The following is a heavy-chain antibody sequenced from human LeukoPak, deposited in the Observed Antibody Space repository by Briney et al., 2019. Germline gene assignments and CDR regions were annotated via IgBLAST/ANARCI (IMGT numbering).Heavy chain of an antibody. CDR2: ISSSGSTI. D-gene: IGHD3-22*01. CDR1: GFTFSSYE. V-gene: IGHV3-48*03. CDR3: ARDDFDSSGYMHY. Sequence: GGSLRLSCAASGFTFSSYEMNWVRQAPGKGLEWVSYISSSGSTIYYADSVKGRFTISRDNAKNSLYLQMNSLRAEDTAVYYCARDDFDSSGYMHYWGQGTLVTVSS. J-gene: IGHJ4*02.